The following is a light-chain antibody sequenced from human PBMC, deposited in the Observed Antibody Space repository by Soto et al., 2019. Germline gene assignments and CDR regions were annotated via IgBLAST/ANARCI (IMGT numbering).Light chain of an antibody. CDR2: GAS. Sequence: EIVMTQSPATLYVSTRERATLSCRASQSVSSNLAWSQQKPGQAPRLLIYGASTRPAGIPARCSGSGAGTEFTLTISSLRSEDFAVDYCQQYNNWTAWTFGQGTKVEI. J-gene: IGKJ1*01. CDR3: QQYNNWTAWT. V-gene: IGKV3-15*01. CDR1: QSVSSN.